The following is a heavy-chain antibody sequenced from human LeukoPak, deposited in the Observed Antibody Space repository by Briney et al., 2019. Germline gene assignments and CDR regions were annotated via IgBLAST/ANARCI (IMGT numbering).Heavy chain of an antibody. CDR2: IAGGDEST. D-gene: IGHD1-1*01. CDR3: ARGVYWSLDY. J-gene: IGHJ4*02. Sequence: GGSLRLSCAISGFIFNTNGMNWVRQSPGKGLELATIAGGDESTYYADSVKGRFAISRDNSKNTVFLHMNSLRVEDTAVYYCARGVYWSLDYWGRGTPVTVSS. CDR1: GFIFNTNG. V-gene: IGHV3-23*01.